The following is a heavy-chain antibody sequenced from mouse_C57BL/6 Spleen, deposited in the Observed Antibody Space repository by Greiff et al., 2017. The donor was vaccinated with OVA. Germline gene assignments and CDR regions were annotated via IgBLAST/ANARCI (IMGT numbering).Heavy chain of an antibody. CDR1: GFNIKNTY. J-gene: IGHJ3*01. Sequence: VQLKQSVAELVRPGASVKLSCTASGFNIKNTYMHWVKQRPEQGLEWIGRIDPANGNTKYAPKFQGKATITADTSSNTAYLQLSSLTSEDTAIYYCARTIYYDYDVFAYWGQGTLVTVSA. CDR2: IDPANGNT. CDR3: ARTIYYDYDVFAY. V-gene: IGHV14-3*01. D-gene: IGHD2-4*01.